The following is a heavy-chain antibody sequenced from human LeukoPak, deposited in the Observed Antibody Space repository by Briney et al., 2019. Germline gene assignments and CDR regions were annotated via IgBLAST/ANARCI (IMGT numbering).Heavy chain of an antibody. Sequence: PGRSLRLSCVASGFTFSAYGMHWVRQAPGKGLEWVAVISDDGSNKYYVDSVKGRFTISRDNSKNTLYLQMNSLRAEDTAVYYCARAKFDSSGYYYRGFDIWGQGTMVTVSS. CDR2: ISDDGSNK. V-gene: IGHV3-30*03. CDR3: ARAKFDSSGYYYRGFDI. D-gene: IGHD3-22*01. CDR1: GFTFSAYG. J-gene: IGHJ3*02.